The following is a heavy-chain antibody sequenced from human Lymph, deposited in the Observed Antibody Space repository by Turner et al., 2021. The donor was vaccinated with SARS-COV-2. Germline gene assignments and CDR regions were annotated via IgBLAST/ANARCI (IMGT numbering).Heavy chain of an antibody. D-gene: IGHD3-10*01. Sequence: EVQLVESGGGLVQPGGSLRLSCAASGITVSSNYMSWVRQAPGKGLEWVSVVYACGSTFYADSVKGRFTISRDKSKNTLYLQMNRLRAEDTAVYYCARDFREGAFDIWGQGTMVTISS. CDR1: GITVSSNY. V-gene: IGHV3-66*01. J-gene: IGHJ3*02. CDR2: VYACGST. CDR3: ARDFREGAFDI.